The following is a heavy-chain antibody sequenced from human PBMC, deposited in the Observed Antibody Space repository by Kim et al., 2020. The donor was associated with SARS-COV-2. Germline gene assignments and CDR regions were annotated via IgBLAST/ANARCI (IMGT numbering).Heavy chain of an antibody. D-gene: IGHD2-8*01. J-gene: IGHJ3*02. CDR3: AKDRLIRGVDGFDI. CDR1: GFSFSSYA. V-gene: IGHV3-23*01. CDR2: ISGSGGST. Sequence: GGSLRLSCAASGFSFSSYAMNWVRQAPGKGLEWVSAISGSGGSTYYADSVKGRFTISRDNSKNTLYLQMNSLRGEDTAVYYCAKDRLIRGVDGFDIWAQGTLVTVSS.